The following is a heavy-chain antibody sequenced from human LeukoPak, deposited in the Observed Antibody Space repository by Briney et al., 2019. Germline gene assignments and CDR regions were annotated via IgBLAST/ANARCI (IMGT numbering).Heavy chain of an antibody. V-gene: IGHV1-2*02. CDR2: INPNSGGT. CDR1: GYTFTGYY. Sequence: ASVKVSCKASGYTFTGYYMHWVRQAPGQGLEWMGWINPNSGGTNYAQKFQGRVTMTRDTSISTAYMELSRLRSDDTAVYYCARDWYSYGEFDYWGQGTLVTVSS. D-gene: IGHD5-18*01. CDR3: ARDWYSYGEFDY. J-gene: IGHJ4*02.